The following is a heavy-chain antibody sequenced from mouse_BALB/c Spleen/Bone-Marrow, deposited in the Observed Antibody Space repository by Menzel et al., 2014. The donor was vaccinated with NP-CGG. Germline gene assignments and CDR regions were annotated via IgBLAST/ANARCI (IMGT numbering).Heavy chain of an antibody. Sequence: VQLQESGPELVKPGASVKMSCKASGYTFTSYFIHWVKQRPGQGLERIGWIYPGDGSTKYDEKFKVKTTLTADKSSSTAYMFLSSLTSEDSAIYFCAYYRYDEYFDVWGAGTTVTVSS. CDR2: IYPGDGST. V-gene: IGHV1S56*01. CDR3: AYYRYDEYFDV. CDR1: GYTFTSYF. J-gene: IGHJ1*01. D-gene: IGHD2-14*01.